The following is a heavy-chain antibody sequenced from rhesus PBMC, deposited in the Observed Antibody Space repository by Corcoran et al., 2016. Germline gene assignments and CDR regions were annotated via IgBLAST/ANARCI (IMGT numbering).Heavy chain of an antibody. CDR1: GFTFSDYY. V-gene: IGHV3S22*01. D-gene: IGHD2-8*01. CDR2: IRNKANGGKE. CDR3: ARDGYCSGGVCYAGAFDF. J-gene: IGHJ3*01. Sequence: EVQLVESGGGLVQPGGSLRLSCAASGFTFSDYYMSWVRQAPGKGPEWVGFIRNKANGGKEEYAASVKGRFTISRDDSKSIASLQMNSLKTEDTAVYYCARDGYCSGGVCYAGAFDFWGQGLRVTVSS.